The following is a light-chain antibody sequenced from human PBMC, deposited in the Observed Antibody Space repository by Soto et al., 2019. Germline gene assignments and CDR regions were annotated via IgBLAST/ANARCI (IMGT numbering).Light chain of an antibody. Sequence: EIVMTQSPATLSVSPGGRATLSCRASQNIGNKLAWYQHKPGQAPRVLIYDTSTSAAGIPARFSGSGSETNFPLTIITLQYEDFAVYYCEQYNTWRSITFGQGTRLESK. CDR3: EQYNTWRSIT. CDR1: QNIGNK. J-gene: IGKJ5*01. CDR2: DTS. V-gene: IGKV3-15*01.